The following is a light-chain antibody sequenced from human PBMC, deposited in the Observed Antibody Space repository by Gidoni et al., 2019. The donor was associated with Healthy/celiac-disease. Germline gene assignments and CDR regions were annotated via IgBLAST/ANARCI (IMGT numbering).Light chain of an antibody. V-gene: IGKV3-15*01. CDR3: QQYNNWPPST. J-gene: IGKJ1*01. CDR1: QSVSSN. CDR2: GAS. Sequence: EIVMTQSPANLSVSPGERATLSCRASQSVSSNLAWYQQKPGQAPRLLIYGASSGSGTEFTLTISSLQSEDFAVYYCQQYNNWPPSTFGQGTKVEIK.